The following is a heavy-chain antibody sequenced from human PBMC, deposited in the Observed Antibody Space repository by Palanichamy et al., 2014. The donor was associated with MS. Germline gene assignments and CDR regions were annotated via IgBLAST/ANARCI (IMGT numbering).Heavy chain of an antibody. J-gene: IGHJ4*02. D-gene: IGHD1-26*01. V-gene: IGHV3-33*01. CDR2: IWYDGSNK. Sequence: SRYGMHWVRQAPGKGLEWVAVIWYDGSNKYYADSVKGRFTISRDNSKNTPYLQMNSLRAEDTAVYYCASESSGSYHDLDYWGQGTLVTVSS. CDR1: SRYG. CDR3: ASESSGSYHDLDY.